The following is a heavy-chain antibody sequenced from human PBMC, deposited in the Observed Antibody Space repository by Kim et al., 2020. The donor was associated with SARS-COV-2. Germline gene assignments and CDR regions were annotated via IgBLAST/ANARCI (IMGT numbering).Heavy chain of an antibody. CDR1: GYTFTSYA. D-gene: IGHD3-10*01. CDR2: INACNGNT. Sequence: ASVKVSCKASGYTFTSYAMHWVRQAPGQRLEWMGWINACNGNTKYSQKFQGRVTITRDTSASTAYMELSSLRSEDTAVYYCASRALWADDAFDICGQGTM. V-gene: IGHV1-3*01. J-gene: IGHJ3*02. CDR3: ASRALWADDAFDI.